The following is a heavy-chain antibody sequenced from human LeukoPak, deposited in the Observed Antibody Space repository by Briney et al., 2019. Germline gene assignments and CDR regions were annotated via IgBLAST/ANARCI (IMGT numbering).Heavy chain of an antibody. J-gene: IGHJ5*02. Sequence: ASVKVSCKASGYTFTGSYMHWVRQAPGQGLEWMGWINPNSGGTNYAQKFQGRVTLTRDTSTGTAYMALSDLRSEDTAVYYCARDVSSMAAPDRPTWWFDPWGQGTLVTVSS. V-gene: IGHV1-2*02. CDR2: INPNSGGT. D-gene: IGHD6-13*01. CDR1: GYTFTGSY. CDR3: ARDVSSMAAPDRPTWWFDP.